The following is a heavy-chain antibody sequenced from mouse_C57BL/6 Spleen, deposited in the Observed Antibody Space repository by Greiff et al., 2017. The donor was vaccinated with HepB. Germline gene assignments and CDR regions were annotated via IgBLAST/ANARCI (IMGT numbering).Heavy chain of an antibody. D-gene: IGHD1-1*01. CDR1: GYTFTSYW. CDR3: ARSNYYGSSHFDY. Sequence: VQLQQPGAELVKPGASVKLSCTASGYTFTSYWMHWVKQRPGQGLEWIGMIHPNSGSTNYNEKFKSKATLTVDKSSSTAYMQLSSLTSKDSAVYYCARSNYYGSSHFDYWGQGTTLTVSS. V-gene: IGHV1-64*01. J-gene: IGHJ2*01. CDR2: IHPNSGST.